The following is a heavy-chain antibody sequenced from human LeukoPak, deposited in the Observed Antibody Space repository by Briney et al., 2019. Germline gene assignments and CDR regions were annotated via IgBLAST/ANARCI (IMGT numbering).Heavy chain of an antibody. CDR2: IFYVGST. V-gene: IGHV4-59*11. J-gene: IGHJ3*02. CDR3: ARDYYDSRGEAFDI. Sequence: SETLSLTCTVSGDSIGSHYWSWIRQPPEKGLEWIGYIFYVGSTNYNPSLKSRVTISVDTSKNQFSLKLNSVTAADTAVYYCARDYYDSRGEAFDIWGQGTMVTVSS. D-gene: IGHD3-22*01. CDR1: GDSIGSHY.